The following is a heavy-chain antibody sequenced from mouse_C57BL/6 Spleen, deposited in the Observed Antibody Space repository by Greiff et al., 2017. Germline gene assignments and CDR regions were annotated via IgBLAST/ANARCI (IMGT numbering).Heavy chain of an antibody. V-gene: IGHV1-54*01. J-gene: IGHJ3*01. Sequence: QVQLQQSGAELVRPGTSVKVSCKASGYAFTNYLIEWVKQRPGQGLEWIGVINPGSGGTTYNEKFKGKATLTADKSSSTAYMQLSSLTSEDSAVYFCARGAFTTGAYWGQGTLVTVSA. CDR2: INPGSGGT. CDR1: GYAFTNYL. CDR3: ARGAFTTGAY. D-gene: IGHD1-1*01.